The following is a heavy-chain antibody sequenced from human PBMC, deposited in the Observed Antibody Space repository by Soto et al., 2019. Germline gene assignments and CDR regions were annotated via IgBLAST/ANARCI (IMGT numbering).Heavy chain of an antibody. CDR3: AKQRAGYGSGSDTFYFDF. Sequence: GGSLRLSCSTSGFTFSTYAMNWVRQAPGKGLEWVSALSGSGGTTYYADSVRGRFTISRDNSKSTLFLQMSSLRAEDTALYYCAKQRAGYGSGSDTFYFDFWGQGTLVTVSS. D-gene: IGHD3-10*01. CDR1: GFTFSTYA. V-gene: IGHV3-23*01. J-gene: IGHJ4*02. CDR2: LSGSGGTT.